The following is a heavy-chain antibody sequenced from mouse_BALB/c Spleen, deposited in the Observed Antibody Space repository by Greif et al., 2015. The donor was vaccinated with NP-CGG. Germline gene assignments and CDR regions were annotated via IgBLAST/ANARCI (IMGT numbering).Heavy chain of an antibody. Sequence: EVQLVESGGDLVKPGGSLKLSCAASGFTFSSYGMSWVRQTPDKRLEWVATISSGGSYTYYPDSEKGRFTISRDNAKNTLYLQMSSLKSEDTAMYYCARQREFDYWGQGTTLTVSS. J-gene: IGHJ2*01. CDR1: GFTFSSYG. CDR2: ISSGGSYT. V-gene: IGHV5-6*01. CDR3: ARQREFDY.